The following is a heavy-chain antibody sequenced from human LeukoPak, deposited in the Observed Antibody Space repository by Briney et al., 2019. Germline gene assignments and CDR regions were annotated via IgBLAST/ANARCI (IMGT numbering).Heavy chain of an antibody. D-gene: IGHD5-24*01. CDR3: ARIRWLQFVLDY. CDR2: IYSGGST. Sequence: GGSLRLSCAASGFTFSDYSMNWVRQAPGKGLEWVSVIYSGGSTYYADSVKGRFTISRDNSKNTLYLQMNSLRAEDTAVYYCARIRWLQFVLDYWGQGTLVTVSS. V-gene: IGHV3-53*01. CDR1: GFTFSDYS. J-gene: IGHJ4*02.